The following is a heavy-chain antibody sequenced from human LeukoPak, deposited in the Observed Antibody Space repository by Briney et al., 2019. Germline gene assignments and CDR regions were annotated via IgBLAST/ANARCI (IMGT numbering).Heavy chain of an antibody. CDR1: GGSMSSVSNS. D-gene: IGHD6-13*01. CDR2: VYYSGSS. Sequence: SQTLSLTRAVSGGSMSSVSNSWTWIRQPPGEGLEWIGYVYYSGSSYYNPSLESRVIISVDRSKNQFSLKVSSVTAADTAVYYCARDQQQLVPGTFDIWGQGIMVTVSS. CDR3: ARDQQQLVPGTFDI. V-gene: IGHV4-30-2*01. J-gene: IGHJ3*02.